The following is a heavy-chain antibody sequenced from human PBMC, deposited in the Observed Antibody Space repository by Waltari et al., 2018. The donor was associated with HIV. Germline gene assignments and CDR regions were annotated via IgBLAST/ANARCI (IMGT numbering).Heavy chain of an antibody. J-gene: IGHJ4*02. CDR1: GGSFSGYY. V-gene: IGHV4-34*01. CDR2: INHSGST. Sequence: QVQLQQWGAGLLKPSETLSLTCAVYGGSFSGYYWSWIRQPPGKGLEWIGEINHSGSTNYNPSLKSRVTISVDTSKNQFSLKLSSVTAADTAVYYCARKGYYDSSGYYNPFDYWGQGTLVTVSS. CDR3: ARKGYYDSSGYYNPFDY. D-gene: IGHD3-22*01.